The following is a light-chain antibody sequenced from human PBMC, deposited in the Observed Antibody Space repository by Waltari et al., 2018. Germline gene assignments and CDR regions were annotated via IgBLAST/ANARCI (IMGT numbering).Light chain of an antibody. V-gene: IGKV3-20*01. J-gene: IGKJ2*01. Sequence: EIVLTQSPGTLSLFPGERATLSCRASQSVSSNYLAWYQQKPGQAPRLLIHDASSRATGIPDRFGGSGSGTDFTLTISGLEPEDFAVYFCQHYSSAPNTFGQGTRLEIK. CDR2: DAS. CDR3: QHYSSAPNT. CDR1: QSVSSNY.